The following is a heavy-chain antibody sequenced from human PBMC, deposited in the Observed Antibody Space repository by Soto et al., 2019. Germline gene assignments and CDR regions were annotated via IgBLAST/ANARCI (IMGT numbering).Heavy chain of an antibody. CDR2: ISAYNGNT. V-gene: IGHV1-18*01. CDR1: GYTFTSYG. D-gene: IGHD3-22*01. J-gene: IGHJ5*02. Sequence: GASVKVSCKASGYTFTSYGISWVRQAPGQGLEWMGWISAYNGNTNYAQKLQGRVTMTTDTSTSTAYTELRSLRSDDTAVYYCARERDYDSSGYYYHWGQGTLVTVS. CDR3: ARERDYDSSGYYYH.